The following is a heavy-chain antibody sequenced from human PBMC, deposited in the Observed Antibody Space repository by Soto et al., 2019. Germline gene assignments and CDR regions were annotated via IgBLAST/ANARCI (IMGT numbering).Heavy chain of an antibody. J-gene: IGHJ4*02. D-gene: IGHD5-18*01. CDR3: ARELLADTATIFDY. CDR2: IWYDGSNK. Sequence: QVQLVESGGGVVQPGRSLRLSCAASGFTFSSYGMHWVRQAPGKGLEWVAVIWYDGSNKYYADSVKGRFTISRDNSKNTLYLQMNSLRAEYTAVYYCARELLADTATIFDYWGQGTLVTVSS. CDR1: GFTFSSYG. V-gene: IGHV3-33*01.